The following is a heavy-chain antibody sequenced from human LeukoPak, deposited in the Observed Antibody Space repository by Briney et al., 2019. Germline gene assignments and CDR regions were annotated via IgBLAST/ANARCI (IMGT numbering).Heavy chain of an antibody. J-gene: IGHJ4*02. CDR1: GFTFNNYA. CDR3: VRAAPRDCSPASCSLFDT. V-gene: IGHV3-23*01. CDR2: IMIGGDGK. Sequence: GGSLRLSCAGSGFTFNNYAMSWVRRAPRKGLEWVSTIMIGGDGKHYTDSVKGRFTISRDRSESTLYLQMNGLRADDTAVYYCVRAAPRDCSPASCSLFDTWGQGTLVTVSS. D-gene: IGHD2-2*01.